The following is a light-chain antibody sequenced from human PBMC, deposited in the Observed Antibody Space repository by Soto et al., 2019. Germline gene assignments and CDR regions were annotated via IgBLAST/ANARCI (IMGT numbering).Light chain of an antibody. CDR3: QQYGSSPRT. V-gene: IGKV3-20*01. CDR2: GAS. Sequence: EIVLTQSPATLCLSPGERATLSCRASQSVSRNLAWYQQKPGQAPRLLIYGASSRATGIPDRFSGSGSGTDFTLTISRLEPEYFAVYYCQQYGSSPRTFGQGTKVDIK. CDR1: QSVSRN. J-gene: IGKJ1*01.